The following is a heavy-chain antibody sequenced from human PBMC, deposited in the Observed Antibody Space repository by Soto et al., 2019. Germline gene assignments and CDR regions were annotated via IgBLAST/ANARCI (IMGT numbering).Heavy chain of an antibody. D-gene: IGHD3-3*01. CDR2: IDHSGYT. CDR3: ARVRDWYDP. J-gene: IGHJ5*02. CDR1: GGSFSGYY. V-gene: IGHV4-34*01. Sequence: SETRSLTRAVYGGSFSGYYWNWIRQPPGKGLEWIGEIDHSGYTNYNPSLKSRVTRSVDTSKNHFSLRLTSVTAADTAVYYCARVRDWYDPWGQGTLVTVSS.